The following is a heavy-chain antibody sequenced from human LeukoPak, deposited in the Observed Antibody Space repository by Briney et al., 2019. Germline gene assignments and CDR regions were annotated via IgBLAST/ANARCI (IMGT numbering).Heavy chain of an antibody. CDR1: GGHIDSVY. Sequence: SETLSLTCSVSGGHIDSVYWNWIRQPPGKGLEWIGSISVRGSNNHNPSLKSRVTMSVDTIQNQFSLNLISVTAADTAVYYCARDLDSSSSPTSGPDSYPWGQGTLVTVSS. J-gene: IGHJ5*02. D-gene: IGHD6-6*01. CDR2: ISVRGSN. CDR3: ARDLDSSSSPTSGPDSYP. V-gene: IGHV4-4*07.